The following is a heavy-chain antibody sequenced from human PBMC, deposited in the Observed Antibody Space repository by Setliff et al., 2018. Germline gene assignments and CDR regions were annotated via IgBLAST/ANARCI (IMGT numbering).Heavy chain of an antibody. V-gene: IGHV3-7*03. CDR2: IKQDGSER. CDR1: GFTFSSYW. D-gene: IGHD3-3*01. J-gene: IGHJ4*02. Sequence: GGSLRLSCAASGFTFSSYWMTWVRQAPGKGLEWVANIKQDGSERHYVDSVKGRFTISRDDSKNTLYLQMLSLRAEDTAVYYCAKGGSDFWSELDYWGQGTLVTVSS. CDR3: AKGGSDFWSELDY.